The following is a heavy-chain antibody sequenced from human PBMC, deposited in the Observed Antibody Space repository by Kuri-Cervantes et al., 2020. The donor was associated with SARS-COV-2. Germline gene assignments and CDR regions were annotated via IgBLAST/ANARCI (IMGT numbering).Heavy chain of an antibody. V-gene: IGHV3-7*01. J-gene: IGHJ4*02. D-gene: IGHD3-16*01. CDR3: ARDWALHPDF. CDR2: IKQDGSEK. CDR1: GFTFSSYW. Sequence: GESLKISCAASGFTFSSYWMSWVRQAPGKGLEWVANIKQDGSEKNYVDSVKGRFTISRDNAKNSLYLQMNSLRAEDTAVYYCARDWALHPDFRGQGTLVTVSS.